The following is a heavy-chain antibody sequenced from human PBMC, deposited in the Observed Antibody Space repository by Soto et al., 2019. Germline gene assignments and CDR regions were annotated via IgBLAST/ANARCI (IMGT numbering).Heavy chain of an antibody. J-gene: IGHJ4*02. Sequence: SETLSLTCTVSGGSISSSSYYWGWIRQPPGKGLEWIGSIYYSGSTYYNPSLKSRVTISVDTSKNQFSLKLSSVTAADTAVYYCARQIGIFGVVMYYFDYWGQGTLVTVSS. V-gene: IGHV4-39*01. D-gene: IGHD3-3*01. CDR1: GGSISSSSYY. CDR3: ARQIGIFGVVMYYFDY. CDR2: IYYSGST.